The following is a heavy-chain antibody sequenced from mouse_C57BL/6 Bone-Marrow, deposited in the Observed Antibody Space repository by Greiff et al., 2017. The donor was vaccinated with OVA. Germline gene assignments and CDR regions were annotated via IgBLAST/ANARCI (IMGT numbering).Heavy chain of an antibody. CDR2: FYPGSGSI. Sequence: QVQLQQSGAELVKPGASVKLSCKASGYTFTEYTIHWVKQRSGQGLEWIGWFYPGSGSIKYNEKFKDKATLTADKSSSTVYMELSRLTSEDAAVYFCARHEALYGSSFPWYFEVGGTGTTVTVSS. J-gene: IGHJ1*03. CDR1: GYTFTEYT. CDR3: ARHEALYGSSFPWYFEV. D-gene: IGHD1-1*01. V-gene: IGHV1-62-2*01.